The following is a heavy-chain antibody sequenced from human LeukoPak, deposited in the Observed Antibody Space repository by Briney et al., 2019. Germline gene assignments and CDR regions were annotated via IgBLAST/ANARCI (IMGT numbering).Heavy chain of an antibody. CDR3: ARSGGSSSWYGFDY. D-gene: IGHD6-13*01. Sequence: GGSLRLPCAASGFTFSSYAMSWVRQAPGKGLEWVSAISGSGGSTYYADSVKGRFTISRDNSKNTLYLQMNSLRAEDTAVYYCARSGGSSSWYGFDYWGQGTLVTVSS. CDR1: GFTFSSYA. CDR2: ISGSGGST. V-gene: IGHV3-23*01. J-gene: IGHJ4*02.